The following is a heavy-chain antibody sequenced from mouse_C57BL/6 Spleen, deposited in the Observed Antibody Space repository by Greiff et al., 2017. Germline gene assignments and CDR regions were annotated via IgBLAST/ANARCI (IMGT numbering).Heavy chain of an antibody. V-gene: IGHV1-55*01. Sequence: QVQLQQPGAELVTPGASVKLSCKASGYTFTSYWITWVKQRPGQGLEWIGDIYPGSGSTNYNEKFKSKATLTVDTSSSTAYMQLSSLTSEDSAVYYCARDDYDGYAMDYWGQGTSVTVSS. CDR3: ARDDYDGYAMDY. D-gene: IGHD2-4*01. CDR1: GYTFTSYW. J-gene: IGHJ4*01. CDR2: IYPGSGST.